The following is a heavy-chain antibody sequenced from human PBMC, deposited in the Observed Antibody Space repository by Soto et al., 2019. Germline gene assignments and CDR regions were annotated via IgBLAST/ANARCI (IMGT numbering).Heavy chain of an antibody. J-gene: IGHJ4*02. Sequence: SQTLSLTCVISGDSLSSKSAAWHWIRQSPSRGLEWLGRTYYRSKWSSNYAVSVKSRITINPDTSKNQFSLQLRSVTPDDAAMYYCARTWYYLVDYWGQGTLVTVSS. CDR3: ARTWYYLVDY. D-gene: IGHD3-16*01. CDR2: TYYRSKWSS. V-gene: IGHV6-1*01. CDR1: GDSLSSKSAA.